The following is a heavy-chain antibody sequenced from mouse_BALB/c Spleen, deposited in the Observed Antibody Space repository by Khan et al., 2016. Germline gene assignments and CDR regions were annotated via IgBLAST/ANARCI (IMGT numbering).Heavy chain of an antibody. D-gene: IGHD2-3*01. CDR1: GFTFSSYG. CDR2: ISSGGSYT. Sequence: EVELVESGGDLVKPGGSLKLSCAASGFTFSSYGMSWVRQTPDKRLEWVATISSGGSYTYYPDSVKGRLTISRDNAKNTLYLQMNSLKSEDTAMYYYAIHFPDGFYVAWFAYWGQGTLVAVS. CDR3: AIHFPDGFYVAWFAY. V-gene: IGHV5-6*01. J-gene: IGHJ3*01.